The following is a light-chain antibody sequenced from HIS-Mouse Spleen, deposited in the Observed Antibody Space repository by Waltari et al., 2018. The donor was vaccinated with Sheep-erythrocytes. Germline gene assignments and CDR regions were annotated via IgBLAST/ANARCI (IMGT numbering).Light chain of an antibody. CDR1: SSNIGNNA. V-gene: IGLV1-36*01. Sequence: QSVLTQPPSVSEAPRQRVTISCSGSSSNIGNNAVNWYQQLPGKAPKLLIYYDDLLPSGVSGRFSGSKSGTSASLAISGLQSEDEADYYCAAWDDRLNGVVFGGGTKLTVL. J-gene: IGLJ2*01. CDR2: YDD. CDR3: AAWDDRLNGVV.